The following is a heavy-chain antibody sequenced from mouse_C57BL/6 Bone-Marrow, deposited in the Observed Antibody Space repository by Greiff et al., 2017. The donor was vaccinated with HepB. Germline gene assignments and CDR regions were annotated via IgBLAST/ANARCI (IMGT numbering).Heavy chain of an antibody. J-gene: IGHJ4*01. CDR1: GYTFTDYY. CDR2: INPYNGGT. V-gene: IGHV1-19*01. D-gene: IGHD5-5*01. Sequence: EVKLMESGPVLVKPGASVKMSCKASGYTFTDYYMNWVKQSHGKSLEWIGVINPYNGGTSYNQKFKGKATLTVDKSSSTAYMELNSLTSEDSAVYYCARDYPYAMDYWGQGTSVTVSS. CDR3: ARDYPYAMDY.